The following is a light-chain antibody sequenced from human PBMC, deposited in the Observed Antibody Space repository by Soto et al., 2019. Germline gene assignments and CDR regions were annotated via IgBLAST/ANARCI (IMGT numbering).Light chain of an antibody. CDR2: KAS. CDR1: QSISSW. J-gene: IGKJ1*01. Sequence: DIQMTQSPSTLSASVGDRVTITCRASQSISSWLAWYQQKPGKAPKLLIYKASSLESGVPSRFSGSGSGTEFTLTISSLQPDAFATYYCQQYNSYSPRTFGQGTKVEIK. CDR3: QQYNSYSPRT. V-gene: IGKV1-5*03.